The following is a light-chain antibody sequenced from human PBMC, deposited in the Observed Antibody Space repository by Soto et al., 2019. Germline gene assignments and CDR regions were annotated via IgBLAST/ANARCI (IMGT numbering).Light chain of an antibody. CDR3: HSYGSSRSKV. V-gene: IGLV1-40*01. J-gene: IGLJ2*01. CDR1: SSNIGADYD. Sequence: QSVLTQPPSVSGAPGQRVTISCTGSSSNIGADYDVHWYQQLPGTAPKLLIYGNSNRPSGVPDRFSGSKSGTSASLAITGLQDEDEADYYCHSYGSSRSKVFGGGTKLTVL. CDR2: GNS.